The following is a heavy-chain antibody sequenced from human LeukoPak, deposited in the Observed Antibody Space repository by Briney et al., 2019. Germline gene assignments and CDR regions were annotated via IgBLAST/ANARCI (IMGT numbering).Heavy chain of an antibody. V-gene: IGHV1-18*01. CDR3: ARDRYLTGWLQFTRAFDI. Sequence: ASAKVSCKASGYTFTSYGISWVRQAPGQGLEWMGWISAYNGNTNYAQKLQGRVTMTTDTSTSTAYMELRSLRSDDTAVYYCARDRYLTGWLQFTRAFDIWGQGTMVTVSS. D-gene: IGHD5-24*01. CDR2: ISAYNGNT. J-gene: IGHJ3*02. CDR1: GYTFTSYG.